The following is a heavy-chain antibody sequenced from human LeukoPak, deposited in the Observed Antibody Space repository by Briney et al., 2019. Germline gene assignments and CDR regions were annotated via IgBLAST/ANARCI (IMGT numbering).Heavy chain of an antibody. CDR1: GFSFSSYW. V-gene: IGHV3-7*02. CDR2: IKQDGSEK. J-gene: IGHJ4*02. D-gene: IGHD6-13*01. CDR3: ARHNPYSSGWYCFDD. Sequence: GGSLRLSCAASGFSFSSYWMSWVRQAPGKGLEWVANIKQDGSEKYYVDSVKGRFTISRDNAKNSLYLQMNSLRAEDTAVYYCARHNPYSSGWYCFDDWGQETLVTVSS.